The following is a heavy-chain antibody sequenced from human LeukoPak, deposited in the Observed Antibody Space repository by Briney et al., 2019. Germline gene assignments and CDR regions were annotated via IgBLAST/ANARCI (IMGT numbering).Heavy chain of an antibody. D-gene: IGHD2-2*01. CDR1: GFTFDYYA. CDR3: AKDMAQYCSSTSCYYYGMDG. V-gene: IGHV3-43*02. CDR2: LSGDGGST. J-gene: IGHJ6*02. Sequence: GGSLRLSCVASGFTFDYYAMLWVRPAPGKGLEWVSHLSGDGGSTYYADSVKGRFTISRDNSKNSLYLQMNSLRTEDTALYYCAKDMAQYCSSTSCYYYGMDGWGQGAKVTVSS.